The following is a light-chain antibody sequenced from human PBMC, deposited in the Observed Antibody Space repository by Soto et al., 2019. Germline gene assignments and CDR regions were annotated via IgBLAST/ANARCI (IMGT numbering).Light chain of an antibody. V-gene: IGLV2-14*03. CDR2: EVD. CDR1: SRDVGGIPS. J-gene: IGLJ1*01. Sequence: QSVPTQPASQYWSPGQAITISCTGTSRDVGGIPSLSWFQQHSGTAPKLIIYEVDNRPSGVSSRFSGSKSGNTASLTIPGLQAEDEADYHCCSYSSSNNPYVFGTGTKVTVL. CDR3: CSYSSSNNPYV.